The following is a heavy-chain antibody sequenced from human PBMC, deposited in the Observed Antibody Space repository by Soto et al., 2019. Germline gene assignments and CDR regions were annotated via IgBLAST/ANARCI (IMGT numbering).Heavy chain of an antibody. V-gene: IGHV3-23*01. Sequence: GGSLRLSCAASGFTFSSYAMSWVRQAPGKGLEWVSVISGSGRSTYYADSVKGRFTISRDDSNNTLFLQMNTLRAEDTAIYYCAKSHFPIAASRQPHFDHWGQGALVTVSS. J-gene: IGHJ4*02. CDR1: GFTFSSYA. CDR3: AKSHFPIAASRQPHFDH. CDR2: ISGSGRST. D-gene: IGHD6-13*01.